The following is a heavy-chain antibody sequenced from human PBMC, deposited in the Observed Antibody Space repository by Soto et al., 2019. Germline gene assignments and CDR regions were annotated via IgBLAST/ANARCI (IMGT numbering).Heavy chain of an antibody. CDR2: ISYSDGS. Sequence: SETLSLTCAVSGGSISSRGSMSGRSFYWGWMRQPPGKGLEWIASISYSDGSFYNSSLKSRLTISVDTSKNQFSLSLRSVTAADTAVYYCASHRTFWPFDYWGQGTVVTVSS. V-gene: IGHV4-39*01. CDR3: ASHRTFWPFDY. CDR1: GGSISSRGSMSGRSFY. J-gene: IGHJ4*02. D-gene: IGHD2-8*01.